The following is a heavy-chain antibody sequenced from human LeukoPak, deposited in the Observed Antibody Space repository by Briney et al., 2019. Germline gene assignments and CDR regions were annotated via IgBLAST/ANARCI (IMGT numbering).Heavy chain of an antibody. D-gene: IGHD1-26*01. CDR3: AREAKVGGALQY. Sequence: PGGSLRLSCAASGFTFSSYAMSWVRQAPGKGLEWVSRINTDGGFTRCADSVQGRFIISRDTAKNTLFLQMNSLRAEDTAVYYCAREAKVGGALQYWGQGILVTVSS. CDR2: INTDGGFT. J-gene: IGHJ4*02. CDR1: GFTFSSYA. V-gene: IGHV3-74*01.